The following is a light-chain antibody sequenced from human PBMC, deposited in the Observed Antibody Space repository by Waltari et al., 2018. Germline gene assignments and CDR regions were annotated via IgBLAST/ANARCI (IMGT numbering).Light chain of an antibody. CDR3: QQSYSTLLYT. CDR1: QSISSD. CDR2: AAS. V-gene: IGKV1-39*01. J-gene: IGKJ2*01. Sequence: DIQLTQSPSSLSASVGYRVPITCRASQSISSDLNWYQQKAGKAPKLLIYAASSLQSWVPARFSGSGSWTDFTLTISSLQPEDFATYYCQQSYSTLLYTFGQGTKLEIK.